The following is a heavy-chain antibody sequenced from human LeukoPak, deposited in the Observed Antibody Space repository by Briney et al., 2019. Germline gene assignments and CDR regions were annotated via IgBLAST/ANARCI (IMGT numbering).Heavy chain of an antibody. V-gene: IGHV3-15*01. CDR1: GFTFSNAW. D-gene: IGHD3/OR15-3a*01. J-gene: IGHJ4*02. Sequence: PGGSLRLSCAASGFTFSNAWMSWVRQAPGKGLEWVGRIKSKTDGGTTDYAAPVKGRFTISRDDSKDTLYLQMNSLRAEDTAVYYCAKDDLALWGQGTLVTVSS. CDR3: AKDDLAL. CDR2: IKSKTDGGTT.